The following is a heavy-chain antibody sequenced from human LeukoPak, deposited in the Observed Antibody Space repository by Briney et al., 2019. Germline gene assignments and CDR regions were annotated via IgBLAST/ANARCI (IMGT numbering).Heavy chain of an antibody. CDR2: IYYSGST. Sequence: SETLSLTCTVSGGSISSYYWSWIRQPPGKGLEWIGYIYYSGSTNYNPSLKSRVTISVDTSKNQFSLKLSSVTAADTAVYYCARVGEDSGYCSGGSCYGFDPWGQGTLVTVSS. V-gene: IGHV4-59*01. D-gene: IGHD2-15*01. J-gene: IGHJ5*02. CDR3: ARVGEDSGYCSGGSCYGFDP. CDR1: GGSISSYY.